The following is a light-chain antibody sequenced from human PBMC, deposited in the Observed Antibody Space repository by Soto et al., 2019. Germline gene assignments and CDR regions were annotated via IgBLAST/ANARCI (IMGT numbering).Light chain of an antibody. CDR1: SSNIGANYD. V-gene: IGLV1-40*01. J-gene: IGLJ1*01. Sequence: QYVLTQPPSVSGAPGQSITISCTGSSSNIGANYDVPWYQQVPGTAPKLLIYGNNNRASGVPDRFSVSKSGTSASLAISGVQAEYEADYYCQSYDNSLTYVFGSGTKLTVL. CDR3: QSYDNSLTYV. CDR2: GNN.